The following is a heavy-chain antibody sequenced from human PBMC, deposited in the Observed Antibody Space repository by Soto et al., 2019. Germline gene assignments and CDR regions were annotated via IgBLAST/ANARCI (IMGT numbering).Heavy chain of an antibody. CDR1: GFTFSNYA. V-gene: IGHV3-23*01. D-gene: IGHD6-6*01. CDR3: AKQVRDGTSSPYYFDY. Sequence: GGSLRLSCAGSGFTFSNYAMSWVRRAPGKGLEWVSAISSAVNTYYADSVKGRFTISRDNSKNTLSLQMNSLRAEDTAVYYCAKQVRDGTSSPYYFDYWGQETLVTVSS. CDR2: ISSAVNT. J-gene: IGHJ4*02.